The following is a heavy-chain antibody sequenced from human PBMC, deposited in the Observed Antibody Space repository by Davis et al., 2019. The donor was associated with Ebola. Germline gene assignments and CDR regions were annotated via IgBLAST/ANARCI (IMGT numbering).Heavy chain of an antibody. CDR1: GGSISSYY. V-gene: IGHV4-59*12. Sequence: SETLSLTCTVSGGSISSYYWSWIRQPPGKGLEWIGYIYYSGSTNYNPSLKSRVTISVDTSKNQFSLKLSSVTAADTAVYYCARGGIQLWFQDYYYYGMDVWGQGTTVTVSS. CDR2: IYYSGST. D-gene: IGHD5-18*01. J-gene: IGHJ6*02. CDR3: ARGGIQLWFQDYYYYGMDV.